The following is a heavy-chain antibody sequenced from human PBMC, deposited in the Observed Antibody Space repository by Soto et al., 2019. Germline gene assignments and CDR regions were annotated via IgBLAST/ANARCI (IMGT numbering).Heavy chain of an antibody. CDR2: IIPIFGTA. V-gene: IGHV1-69*13. J-gene: IGHJ4*02. CDR3: ARDMTAMTTVTSGAYFDY. CDR1: GGTFSSYA. D-gene: IGHD4-17*01. Sequence: SVKVSCKASGGTFSSYAISWVRQAPGQGLEWMGGIIPIFGTANYAQKFQGRVTITADESTSTAYMELSSLRSEDTAVYYCARDMTAMTTVTSGAYFDYWGQGTLVTVSS.